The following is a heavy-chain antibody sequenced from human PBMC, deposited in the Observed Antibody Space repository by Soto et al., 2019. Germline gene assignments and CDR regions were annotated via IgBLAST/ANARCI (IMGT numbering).Heavy chain of an antibody. D-gene: IGHD1-26*01. Sequence: GGSLRLSCAASGFTFDDYAMHWVRQAPGKGLEWVSGISWNSGSIGYADSVKGRFTISRDNAKNSLYLQMNSLRAEDMALYYCAKDLGGSYYYYYGMDVWGQGTTVTVSS. V-gene: IGHV3-9*03. CDR1: GFTFDDYA. CDR2: ISWNSGSI. J-gene: IGHJ6*02. CDR3: AKDLGGSYYYYYGMDV.